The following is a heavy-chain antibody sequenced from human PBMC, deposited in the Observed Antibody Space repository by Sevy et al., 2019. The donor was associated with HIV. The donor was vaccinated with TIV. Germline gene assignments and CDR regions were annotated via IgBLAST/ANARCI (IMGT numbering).Heavy chain of an antibody. J-gene: IGHJ5*02. CDR3: ARGISADGITFDP. CDR2: INPNSGGT. Sequence: ASVKVSCKASGYTFTGYYMHWVRQAPGQGLEWMGWINPNSGGTNYAQKFQGRVTMTRDTSISTAYMELSRLRTDDTAVYYCARGISADGITFDPCGQGTLVTVSS. CDR1: GYTFTGYY. D-gene: IGHD6-13*01. V-gene: IGHV1-2*02.